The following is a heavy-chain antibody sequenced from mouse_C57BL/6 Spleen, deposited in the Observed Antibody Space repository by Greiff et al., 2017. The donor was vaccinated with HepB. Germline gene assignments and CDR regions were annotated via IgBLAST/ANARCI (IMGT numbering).Heavy chain of an antibody. J-gene: IGHJ1*03. Sequence: QVQLQQPGAELVKPGASVKLSCKASGYTFTSYWMHWVKQRPGQGLEWIGMIHPNSGSTNYNEKFKSKATLTVDKSSSNAYMQLSSLTSEDSAVYYCARLDYGSSRGYFDVWGTGTTVTVSS. CDR1: GYTFTSYW. D-gene: IGHD1-1*01. CDR3: ARLDYGSSRGYFDV. CDR2: IHPNSGST. V-gene: IGHV1-64*01.